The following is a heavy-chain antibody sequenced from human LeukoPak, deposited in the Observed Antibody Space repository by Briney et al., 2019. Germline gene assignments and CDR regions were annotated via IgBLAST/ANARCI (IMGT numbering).Heavy chain of an antibody. CDR2: IIPICGTT. J-gene: IGHJ6*02. CDR1: GGTFSSYS. V-gene: IGHV1-69*13. CDR3: AREYYDILTGSPQYYYYYYGMDV. Sequence: SVKVSCKASGGTFSSYSISWVRQPPGQGLEWMGGIIPICGTTNYAQKFQGRVTITADESTSTAYMELSSLRSEDTAVYYCAREYYDILTGSPQYYYYYYGMDVWGQGTTVTVS. D-gene: IGHD3-9*01.